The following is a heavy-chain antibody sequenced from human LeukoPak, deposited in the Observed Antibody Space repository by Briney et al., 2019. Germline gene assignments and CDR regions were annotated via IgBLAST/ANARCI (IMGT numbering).Heavy chain of an antibody. CDR1: GGSINSAGYY. D-gene: IGHD3-22*01. Sequence: SETLSLTCTVSGGSINSAGYYWNWIRQPPGKGLEWIGYIYHSGSTYYNPSLKSRVTISVDRSKNQFSLKLSSVTAADTAVYYCARLPFYDSSGYWGQGTLVTVSS. CDR3: ARLPFYDSSGY. V-gene: IGHV4-30-2*01. CDR2: IYHSGST. J-gene: IGHJ4*02.